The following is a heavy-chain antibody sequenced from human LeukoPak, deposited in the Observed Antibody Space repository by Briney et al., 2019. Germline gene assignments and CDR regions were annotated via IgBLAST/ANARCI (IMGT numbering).Heavy chain of an antibody. J-gene: IGHJ5*02. CDR3: AKDPLLGTASYNWFDP. CDR2: ISGSGGST. D-gene: IGHD1-1*01. CDR1: GFTFSSYA. V-gene: IGHV3-23*01. Sequence: GGSLRLSCAASGFTFSSYAMSWVRQAPGKGLEWLSAISGSGGSTYYADSVKGRFTISRDNSKNTLYLQMNSLRAEDTAVYYCAKDPLLGTASYNWFDPWGQGTLVTVSS.